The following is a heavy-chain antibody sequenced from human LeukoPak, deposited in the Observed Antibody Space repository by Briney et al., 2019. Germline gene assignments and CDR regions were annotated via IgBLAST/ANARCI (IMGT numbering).Heavy chain of an antibody. CDR3: ARDAIVDTAIFDY. Sequence: SETLSLTCTVSGGSISSGDYYWSWIRRPPGKGLEWIGYIYYSGNTYYNPSLKSRVTISVDTSKNQFSLKLSSVTAADTAVYYCARDAIVDTAIFDYWGQGTLVTVSS. CDR2: IYYSGNT. J-gene: IGHJ4*02. D-gene: IGHD5-18*01. CDR1: GGSISSGDYY. V-gene: IGHV4-30-4*01.